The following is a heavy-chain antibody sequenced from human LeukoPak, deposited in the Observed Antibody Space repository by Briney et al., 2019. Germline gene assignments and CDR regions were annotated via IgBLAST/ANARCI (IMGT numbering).Heavy chain of an antibody. CDR1: GYTFTSYG. J-gene: IGHJ4*02. D-gene: IGHD3-9*01. CDR3: AACRGPMRDDILTGYCFDY. CDR2: ISAYNGNT. V-gene: IGHV1-18*01. Sequence: ASVKVSCKASGYTFTSYGISWVRQAPGQGLEWMGWISAYNGNTNYAQKLQGRVTMTTDTSTSTAYMELRSLRSDDTAVYYCAACRGPMRDDILTGYCFDYWGQGTLVTVSS.